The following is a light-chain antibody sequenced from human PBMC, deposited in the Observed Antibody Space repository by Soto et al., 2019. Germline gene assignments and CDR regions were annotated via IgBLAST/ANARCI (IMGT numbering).Light chain of an antibody. J-gene: IGKJ5*01. CDR2: AAS. CDR1: QGISNF. V-gene: IGKV1-27*01. Sequence: DIQMTQSPSSLSASVGDRVTITCRASQGISNFLAWYQQKPGKVPKLLISAASTLQSGLPSRFSGSGSGTDFPPTITSLQPEDVATYYRQKNSSVITFGQGTQLEIK. CDR3: QKNSSVIT.